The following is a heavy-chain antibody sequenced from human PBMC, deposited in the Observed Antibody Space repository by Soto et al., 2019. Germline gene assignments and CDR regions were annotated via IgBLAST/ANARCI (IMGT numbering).Heavy chain of an antibody. CDR3: ARSIVATIVHYYYYYMDV. J-gene: IGHJ6*03. D-gene: IGHD5-12*01. CDR2: IYYSGST. Sequence: PSETLSLTCTVSGGSISSSSYYWGWIRQPPGKGLEWIGSIYYSGSTYYNQSLKSRVTISVDTSKNQFSLKLSSVTAADTVVYYCARSIVATIVHYYYYYMDVWGKGTTVTFSS. CDR1: GGSISSSSYY. V-gene: IGHV4-39*01.